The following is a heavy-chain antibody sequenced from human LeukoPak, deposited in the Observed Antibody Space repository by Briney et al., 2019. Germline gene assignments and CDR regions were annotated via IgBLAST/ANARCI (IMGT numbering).Heavy chain of an antibody. Sequence: SVKVSCKASGGTFSSYAISWVRQAPRQGLEWMGGIIPIFGTANYAQKFQGRVTITADESTSTAYMELSSLRSEDTAVYYCARVHGSGCYYNYFDYWGQGTLVTVSS. CDR2: IIPIFGTA. D-gene: IGHD3-10*01. CDR1: GGTFSSYA. CDR3: ARVHGSGCYYNYFDY. V-gene: IGHV1-69*01. J-gene: IGHJ4*02.